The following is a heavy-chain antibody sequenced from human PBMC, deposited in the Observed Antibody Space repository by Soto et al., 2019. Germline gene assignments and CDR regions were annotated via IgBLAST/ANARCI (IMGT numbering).Heavy chain of an antibody. D-gene: IGHD3-3*01. J-gene: IGHJ6*04. Sequence: SVKVSCKASGGTFSSYAISWVRQAPGQGLEWMGGIIPIFGTANYAQKFQGRVTITRDTSTSTAYMELSSLRSKDTAVYYCARDQRFLEWLLLQEVWGKGTTVTVSS. CDR2: IIPIFGTA. CDR1: GGTFSSYA. V-gene: IGHV1-69*05. CDR3: ARDQRFLEWLLLQEV.